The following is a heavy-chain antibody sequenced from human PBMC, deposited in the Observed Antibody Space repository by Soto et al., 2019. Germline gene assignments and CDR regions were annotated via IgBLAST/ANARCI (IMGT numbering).Heavy chain of an antibody. D-gene: IGHD3-10*01. CDR2: ISGYGGST. CDR1: GFTFSSYA. Sequence: EVQLLESGGGLVQPGGSLRLSCAASGFTFSSYAMSWVRQAPGKGLEWVSAISGYGGSTHYADSVKGRVTISRDNSKNTLYLQMNSLRAEDTAIYYCAKADGSGTYYSPIDCWGQGTLVTVSS. V-gene: IGHV3-23*01. CDR3: AKADGSGTYYSPIDC. J-gene: IGHJ4*02.